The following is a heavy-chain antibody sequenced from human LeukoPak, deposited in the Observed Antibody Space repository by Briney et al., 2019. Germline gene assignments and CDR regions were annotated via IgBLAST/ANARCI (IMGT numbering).Heavy chain of an antibody. D-gene: IGHD2-2*01. Sequence: PSETLSLTCAVYGGSFSGCYWSWIRQPPGKGLEWIGEINHSGSTNYNPSLKSRVTISVDTSKNQFSLKLSSVTAADTAVYYGARSSSIVVVQAAMTSFYWGQGTLVTVSS. J-gene: IGHJ4*02. CDR2: INHSGST. V-gene: IGHV4-34*01. CDR3: ARSSSIVVVQAAMTSFY. CDR1: GGSFSGCY.